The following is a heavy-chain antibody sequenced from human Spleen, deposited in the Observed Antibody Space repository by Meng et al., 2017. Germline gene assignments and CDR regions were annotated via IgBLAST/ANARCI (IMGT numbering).Heavy chain of an antibody. Sequence: GSLRLSCAVSGGSISSSNWWSWGRQPPGKGLEWIGEIYHSGSTNYNPSLKSRVTISVDKSKNQFYLRLRSVTAADTAVYSCARGLYCGYTSCYGPEFGYWGQGTLVTVSS. V-gene: IGHV4-4*01. CDR1: GGSISSSNW. D-gene: IGHD2-2*01. CDR2: IYHSGST. J-gene: IGHJ4*02. CDR3: ARGLYCGYTSCYGPEFGY.